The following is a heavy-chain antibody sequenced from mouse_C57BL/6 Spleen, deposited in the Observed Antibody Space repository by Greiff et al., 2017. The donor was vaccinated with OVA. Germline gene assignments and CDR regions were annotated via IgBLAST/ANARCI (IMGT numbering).Heavy chain of an antibody. CDR1: GFTFSNYW. CDR3: TGQGRSRFDY. CDR2: IRLKSDNYAT. Sequence: EVKVEESGGGLVQPGGSMKLSCVASGFTFSNYWMNWVRQSPEKGLEWVAQIRLKSDNYATHYAESVKGRFTISRDDSKSSVYLQMNNLRAEDTGIYYCTGQGRSRFDYWGQGTTLTVSS. J-gene: IGHJ2*01. V-gene: IGHV6-3*01.